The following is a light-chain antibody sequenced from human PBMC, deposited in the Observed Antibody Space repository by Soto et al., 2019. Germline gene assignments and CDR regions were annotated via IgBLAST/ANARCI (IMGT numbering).Light chain of an antibody. J-gene: IGKJ1*01. CDR2: DAF. CDR3: QQYKSYWT. Sequence: DIQMTQSPSTLSASVGDRVTITCRASQSISSWLAWYQQKPGKAPKLLIYDAFSLESGVPSRFSGSGSGTEFTLTISSLQPDDFATYYCQQYKSYWTVGQGTKVDIK. CDR1: QSISSW. V-gene: IGKV1-5*01.